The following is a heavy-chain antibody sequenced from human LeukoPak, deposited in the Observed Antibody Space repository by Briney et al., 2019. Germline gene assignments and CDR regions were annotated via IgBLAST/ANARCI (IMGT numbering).Heavy chain of an antibody. CDR1: GFTFSSYA. Sequence: GGSLRLSCAASGFTFSSYAMSWVRQAPGKGLEWVSSIDGSGVGTVYADSVKGRFTISRDNSKNTLYLQMNSLRAEDTAVYYCAKDRFYDILTGSIFDYWGQGTLVTVSS. J-gene: IGHJ4*02. D-gene: IGHD3-9*01. CDR3: AKDRFYDILTGSIFDY. V-gene: IGHV3-23*01. CDR2: IDGSGVGT.